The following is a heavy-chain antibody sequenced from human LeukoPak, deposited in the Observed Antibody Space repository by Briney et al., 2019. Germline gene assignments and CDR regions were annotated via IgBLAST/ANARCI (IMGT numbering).Heavy chain of an antibody. CDR2: IYYSGST. CDR3: ARGGAVVAHAY. Sequence: SETLSLTCTVSGGSISSYYWSWIRQPPGKGLEWIGYIYYSGSTNYNPSLKSRVTISVDTSKNQFSLKLSSVTAADTAVYYCARGGAVVAHAYWGKGTLVTVSS. J-gene: IGHJ4*02. V-gene: IGHV4-59*01. CDR1: GGSISSYY. D-gene: IGHD2-15*01.